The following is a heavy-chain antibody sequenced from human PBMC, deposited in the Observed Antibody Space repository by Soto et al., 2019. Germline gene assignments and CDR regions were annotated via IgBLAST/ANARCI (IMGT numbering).Heavy chain of an antibody. V-gene: IGHV2-5*01. CDR3: ARGSGSWYPEYFQH. Sequence: QITLKESGPTLVKPTQTLTLTCTFSGFSLSTSGVGVGWIRQPPGKALEWLALIYWNDDKRYSPSLKSRLTITKDTSKNQVVLTMTNMDPVDTATYYCARGSGSWYPEYFQHWGQGTLVTVSS. D-gene: IGHD6-13*01. J-gene: IGHJ1*01. CDR1: GFSLSTSGVG. CDR2: IYWNDDK.